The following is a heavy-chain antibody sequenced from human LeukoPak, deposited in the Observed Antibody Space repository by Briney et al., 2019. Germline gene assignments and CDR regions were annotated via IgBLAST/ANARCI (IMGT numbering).Heavy chain of an antibody. V-gene: IGHV3-23*01. CDR1: GLTFSSYA. CDR2: ISGSGGST. CDR3: AKGRRGYDSFDY. D-gene: IGHD5-12*01. Sequence: PGGSLRLSCAASGLTFSSYAMSWVRQAPGKGLEWVSTISGSGGSTYYADSVKGRFTISRDNSKNTLYLRMNSLRAEDTAVYYCAKGRRGYDSFDYWGQGTLVTVSS. J-gene: IGHJ4*02.